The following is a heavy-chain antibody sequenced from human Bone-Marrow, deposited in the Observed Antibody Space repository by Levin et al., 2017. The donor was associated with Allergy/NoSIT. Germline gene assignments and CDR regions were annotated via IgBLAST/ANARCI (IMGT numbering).Heavy chain of an antibody. CDR3: ARSLGSSYGKYDY. CDR1: GFSLEVTGVG. Sequence: ASGPTLVKPTQTLTLTCTFSGFSLEVTGVGVGWIRQPPGMSLEWLALVYWNGEDHYSPSLNSRLTITKDTSKNQVVLTMTNMDPVDTGTYFCARSLGSSYGKYDYWGQGALVTVSS. J-gene: IGHJ4*02. D-gene: IGHD3-16*01. CDR2: VYWNGED. V-gene: IGHV2-5*01.